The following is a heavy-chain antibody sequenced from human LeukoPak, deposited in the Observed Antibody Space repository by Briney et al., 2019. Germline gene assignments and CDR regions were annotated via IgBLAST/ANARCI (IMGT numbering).Heavy chain of an antibody. CDR1: GFTFSTYA. CDR2: TSHDGSSK. V-gene: IGHV3-30-3*01. CDR3: ARDLFDP. Sequence: PGGSLRLSCAASGFTFSTYAMHWVRQAPVKGLEWVAVTSHDGSSKHYADSVKGRLTISRDNSKNTLYLQMNSLRAEDTAVYYCARDLFDPWGQGTLVTVSS. J-gene: IGHJ5*02.